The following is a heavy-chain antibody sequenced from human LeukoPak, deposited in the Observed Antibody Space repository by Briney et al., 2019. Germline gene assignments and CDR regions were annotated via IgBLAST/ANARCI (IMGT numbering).Heavy chain of an antibody. D-gene: IGHD4-17*01. J-gene: IGHJ6*02. Sequence: GESLKISCKGSGYSFTSYWIGWVRQMPGKGLEWMGIIYPGDSDTRYSPSFQGQVTISADKSISTAYLQWSSLKASDTAMYYCARPLYGDYEGNYYYGMDVWGQGTTVTVSS. CDR1: GYSFTSYW. CDR2: IYPGDSDT. CDR3: ARPLYGDYEGNYYYGMDV. V-gene: IGHV5-51*01.